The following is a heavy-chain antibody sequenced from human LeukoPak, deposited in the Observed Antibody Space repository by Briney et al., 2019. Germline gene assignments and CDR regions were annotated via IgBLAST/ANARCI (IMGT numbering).Heavy chain of an antibody. CDR3: ARGGYSYGYGYDAFDI. Sequence: ASVKVSCKASGYTFTSYDINWVRQATGQGLEWMGWMNPNSGNTGYAQKFQGRVTMTRNTSISTAYMELSSLRSGDTAVYYCARGGYSYGYGYDAFDIWGQGTMVTVSS. V-gene: IGHV1-8*01. D-gene: IGHD5-18*01. CDR1: GYTFTSYD. CDR2: MNPNSGNT. J-gene: IGHJ3*02.